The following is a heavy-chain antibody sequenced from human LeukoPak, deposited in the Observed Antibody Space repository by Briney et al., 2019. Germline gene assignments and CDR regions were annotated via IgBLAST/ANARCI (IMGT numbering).Heavy chain of an antibody. D-gene: IGHD3-22*01. CDR2: IENSGRT. CDR1: GGSITSDY. CDR3: ARLGFENYYDSSGYYWFDY. J-gene: IGHJ4*02. V-gene: IGHV4-59*01. Sequence: SETLSLTCIVSGGSITSDYWSWIRQPPGKGLEWIGYIENSGRTEYNPSLKSRVTISVDTSKNQFSLKLSSVTAADTAVYYCARLGFENYYDSSGYYWFDYWGQGTLVTVSS.